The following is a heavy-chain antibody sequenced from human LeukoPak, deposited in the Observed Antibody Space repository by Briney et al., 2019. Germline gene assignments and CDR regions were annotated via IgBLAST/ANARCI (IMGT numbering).Heavy chain of an antibody. D-gene: IGHD3-22*01. CDR2: IYYSGST. V-gene: IGHV4-59*01. Sequence: SETLSLTCTVSGGSISSYCWSWIRQPPGKGLDWIGYIYYSGSTNYNPSLKSRVTISVDTSKNQFSLKLSSVTAAGTAVYYCARGADSSGYYSISYFDYWGQGTLVTVSS. CDR1: GGSISSYC. J-gene: IGHJ4*02. CDR3: ARGADSSGYYSISYFDY.